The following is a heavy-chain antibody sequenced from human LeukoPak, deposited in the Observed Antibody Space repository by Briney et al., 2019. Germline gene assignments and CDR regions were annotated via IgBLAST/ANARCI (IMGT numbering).Heavy chain of an antibody. CDR1: GFAFNTYT. Sequence: GGSLRLSCAASGFAFNTYTMNWVRQAPGKGLEWVSSISSTSTYIYYADSVKGRFTISRDNAKNSLYLQMNGLTAEDTAVYYCRIVGTYNGGHSYGFSDYWGQGTLVTVSS. V-gene: IGHV3-21*01. D-gene: IGHD5-18*01. CDR2: ISSTSTYI. CDR3: RIVGTYNGGHSYGFSDY. J-gene: IGHJ4*02.